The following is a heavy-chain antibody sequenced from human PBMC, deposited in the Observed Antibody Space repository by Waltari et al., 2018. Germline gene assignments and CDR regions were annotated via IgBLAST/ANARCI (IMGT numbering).Heavy chain of an antibody. CDR1: GFTFSSYA. V-gene: IGHV3-23*01. CDR3: AKFTSLRVVLLTDWYFDL. J-gene: IGHJ2*01. CDR2: ISGSVGTT. Sequence: EVQLLESGGGLVQPGGSLRLSCAASGFTFSSYAMSWVRQAPGQGLEWVSAISGSVGTTYYADSVKGRFTISRDNSKDTLYLQMNSLRAEDTAVYYCAKFTSLRVVLLTDWYFDLWGRGTLVTVSS. D-gene: IGHD2-21*02.